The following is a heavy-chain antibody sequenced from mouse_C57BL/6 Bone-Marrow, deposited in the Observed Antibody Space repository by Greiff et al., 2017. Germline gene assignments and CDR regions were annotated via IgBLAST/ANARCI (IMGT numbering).Heavy chain of an antibody. D-gene: IGHD1-1*01. CDR2: ISDGGSYT. Sequence: EVQRVESGGGLVKPGGSLKLSCAASGFTFSSYAMSWVRQTPEKRLEWVATISDGGSYTYYPDNVKGRFTISRDNAKNNLYLQMSHLKAEDTAMYYCARELRADYWGQGTTRTVAS. J-gene: IGHJ2*01. CDR1: GFTFSSYA. CDR3: ARELRADY. V-gene: IGHV5-4*01.